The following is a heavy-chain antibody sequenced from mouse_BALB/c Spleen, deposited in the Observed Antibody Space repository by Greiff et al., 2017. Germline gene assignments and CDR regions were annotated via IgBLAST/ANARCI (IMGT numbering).Heavy chain of an antibody. CDR3: ARGYGTYPLFDD. J-gene: IGHJ2*01. V-gene: IGHV5-17*02. CDR2: ISSGSSTI. CDR1: GFTFSSFG. D-gene: IGHD2-10*02. Sequence: EVKLVESGGGLVQPGGSRKLSCAASGFTFSSFGMHWVRQAPEKGLEWVAYISSGSSTIYYADTVKGRFTISRDNPKNTLFLQMTSLRSEDTAMYYCARGYGTYPLFDDWGQGTTLTVSA.